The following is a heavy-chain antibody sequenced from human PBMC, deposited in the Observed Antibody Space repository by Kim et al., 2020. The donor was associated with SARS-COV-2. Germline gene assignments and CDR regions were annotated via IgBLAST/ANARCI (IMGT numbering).Heavy chain of an antibody. CDR3: AKDTRLLWFGDQ. D-gene: IGHD3-10*01. Sequence: FYAGSVTGRFTISRDNSKNTLYLQMNSLRAEDTAVYYCAKDTRLLWFGDQGGQGSLVTVSS. J-gene: IGHJ4*02. V-gene: IGHV3-23*01.